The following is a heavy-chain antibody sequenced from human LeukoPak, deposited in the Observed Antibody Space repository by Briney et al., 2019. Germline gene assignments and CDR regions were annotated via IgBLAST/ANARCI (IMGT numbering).Heavy chain of an antibody. V-gene: IGHV4-34*01. J-gene: IGHJ4*02. CDR3: ARGRTIPAATWFSD. D-gene: IGHD2-2*01. Sequence: SETLSLTCAVYGGSFSGYYWSWIRQPPGKGLEWIGEINHSGSTNYSPSLKSRVTISVDTSKNQFSLKLSSVTAADTAVYYCARGRTIPAATWFSDWGQGTLVTVSS. CDR1: GGSFSGYY. CDR2: INHSGST.